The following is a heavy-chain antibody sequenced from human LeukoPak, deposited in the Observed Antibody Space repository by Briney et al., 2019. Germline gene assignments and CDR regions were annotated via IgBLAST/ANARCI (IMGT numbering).Heavy chain of an antibody. CDR1: GDSISSSSSY. J-gene: IGHJ5*02. D-gene: IGHD1-26*01. Sequence: PSETLSLTCSVSGDSISSSSSYWAWIRQPPGKGLEWIGTTHYTGITYYNASLRSRVTISVDTSKNQFSLKLTSVTAPDTAMHYCVRHGRPSAFDPWGQGTPVSVSS. CDR3: VRHGRPSAFDP. V-gene: IGHV4-39*01. CDR2: THYTGIT.